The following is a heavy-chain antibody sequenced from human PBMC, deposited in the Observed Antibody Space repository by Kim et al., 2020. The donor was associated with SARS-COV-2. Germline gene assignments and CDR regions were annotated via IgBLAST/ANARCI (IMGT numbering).Heavy chain of an antibody. CDR3: ARVVEDYVWGSGTYYFDY. CDR1: GFTVSSNY. J-gene: IGHJ4*02. D-gene: IGHD3-16*01. CDR2: IYSGGST. Sequence: GGSLRLSCAASGFTVSSNYMSWVRQAPGKGLEWVSVIYSGGSTYYADSVKGRFTISRDNSKNTLYLQMNSLRAEDTAVYYCARVVEDYVWGSGTYYFDYWGQGTLVTGSS. V-gene: IGHV3-53*01.